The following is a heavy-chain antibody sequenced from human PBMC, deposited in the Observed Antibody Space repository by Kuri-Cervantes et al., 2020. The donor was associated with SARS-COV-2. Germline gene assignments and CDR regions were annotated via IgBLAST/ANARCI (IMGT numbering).Heavy chain of an antibody. CDR1: GFTFSSFP. V-gene: IGHV3-23*01. Sequence: ETLSLTCAASGFTFSSFPMSWVRQAPGKGLEWVSGISGSGANTYYADSVKGWFTISRDNSKNTLYLQMNSLRAEDTAVCYCVKDSRVYYFDYWGQGTLVTVSS. CDR3: VKDSRVYYFDY. CDR2: ISGSGANT. D-gene: IGHD2/OR15-2a*01. J-gene: IGHJ4*02.